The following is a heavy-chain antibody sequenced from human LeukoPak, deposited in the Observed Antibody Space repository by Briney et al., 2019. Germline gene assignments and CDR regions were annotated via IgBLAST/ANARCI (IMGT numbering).Heavy chain of an antibody. CDR1: GFTFISYW. V-gene: IGHV3-7*01. D-gene: IGHD3-10*01. CDR3: ARFGPGRDLSYLDY. CDR2: INQDGSEE. J-gene: IGHJ4*02. Sequence: PGGSLRLSCAASGFTFISYWMTWVRQAPGKGLEWLASINQDGSEEFYVDSMKGRVTISRNYAKNSLCLQINNLRTEDTAVYYCARFGPGRDLSYLDYWGQGTLVTVSS.